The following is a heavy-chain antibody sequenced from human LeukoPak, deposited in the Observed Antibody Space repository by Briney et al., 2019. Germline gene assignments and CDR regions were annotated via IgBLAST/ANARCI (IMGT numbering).Heavy chain of an antibody. J-gene: IGHJ1*01. CDR3: ATAESGWYGWRH. CDR2: FDPEDGET. V-gene: IGHV1-24*01. CDR1: GYTLTELS. Sequence: ASVKVSCKVSGYTLTELSMHWVRQAPGKGLEWMGGFDPEDGETIYAQKFQGRVTMTEDTSTDTAYMELSSLRSEDTAVYYCATAESGWYGWRHWGQGTLVTVSS. D-gene: IGHD6-19*01.